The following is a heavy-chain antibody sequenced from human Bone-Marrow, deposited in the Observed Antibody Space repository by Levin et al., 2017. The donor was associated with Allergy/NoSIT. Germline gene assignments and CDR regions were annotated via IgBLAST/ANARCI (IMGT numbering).Heavy chain of an antibody. CDR3: AKLEGTKTWGSSGWGYFDY. Sequence: GGSLRLSCAASGFTFSSYAMSWVRQAPGKGLEWVSAISGSGGSTYYADSVKGRFTISRDNSKNTLYLQMNSLRAEDTAVYYCAKLEGTKTWGSSGWGYFDYWGQGTLVTVSS. V-gene: IGHV3-23*01. CDR1: GFTFSSYA. CDR2: ISGSGGST. J-gene: IGHJ4*02. D-gene: IGHD6-19*01.